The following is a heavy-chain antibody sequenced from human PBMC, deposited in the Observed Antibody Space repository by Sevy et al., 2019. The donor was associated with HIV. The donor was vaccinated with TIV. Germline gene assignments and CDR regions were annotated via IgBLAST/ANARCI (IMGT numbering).Heavy chain of an antibody. J-gene: IGHJ4*02. D-gene: IGHD6-19*01. Sequence: ASVKVSCKASGYTFTSYDINWVRQATGQGLEWMGWMNHNSGNTGYAQKFQGRVTMTRNTSISTAYMELSSLRSEDTAVYYCASLIVGYSSDWRHDYWGQGTLVTVSS. CDR2: MNHNSGNT. V-gene: IGHV1-8*01. CDR3: ASLIVGYSSDWRHDY. CDR1: GYTFTSYD.